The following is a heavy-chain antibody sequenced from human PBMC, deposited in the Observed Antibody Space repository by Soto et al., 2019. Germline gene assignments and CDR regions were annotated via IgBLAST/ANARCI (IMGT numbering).Heavy chain of an antibody. CDR3: ARVAEMGTVTKGYYYYMDV. D-gene: IGHD4-17*01. Sequence: QVQLVQSGAEVKKPGSSVKVSCKASGDTFSNHTISWVRQAPGQGREWMGRIIPIIGVANCAQKFQGRVTITADKSPSTAYMELSSLRSADTALYYWARVAEMGTVTKGYYYYMDVWGTGTTVTVSS. CDR1: GDTFSNHT. J-gene: IGHJ6*03. CDR2: IIPIIGVA. V-gene: IGHV1-69*04.